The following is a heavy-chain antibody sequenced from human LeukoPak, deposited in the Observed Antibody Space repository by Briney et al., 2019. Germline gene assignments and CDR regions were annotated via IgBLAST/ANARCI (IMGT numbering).Heavy chain of an antibody. D-gene: IGHD2-21*02. CDR2: ISSSSSYI. CDR1: GFTFSSYS. J-gene: IGHJ3*02. V-gene: IGHV3-21*01. CDR3: ARALGVMTIGANDAFDI. Sequence: GGSLRLSCAASGFTFSSYSMNWVRQAPGKGLEWVSSISSSSSYIYYADSVKGRFTISRDNAKNSLYLQMNSLRAEDTAVYYCARALGVMTIGANDAFDIWGQGTMVTVSS.